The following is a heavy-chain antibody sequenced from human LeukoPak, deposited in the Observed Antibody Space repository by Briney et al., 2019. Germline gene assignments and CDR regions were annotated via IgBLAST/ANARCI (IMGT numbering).Heavy chain of an antibody. CDR3: ARFTVDTAMLYYFDY. J-gene: IGHJ4*02. CDR1: GGSISSGGYY. V-gene: IGHV4-31*03. CDR2: IYYSGST. D-gene: IGHD5-18*01. Sequence: SSETLSLTCTVSGGSISSGGYYWSWIRQHPGKGLEWIGYIYYSGSTYYNPSLKSRVTISVDTSKNQFSLKLSSVTAADTAVYYCARFTVDTAMLYYFDYWGQGTLVTVSS.